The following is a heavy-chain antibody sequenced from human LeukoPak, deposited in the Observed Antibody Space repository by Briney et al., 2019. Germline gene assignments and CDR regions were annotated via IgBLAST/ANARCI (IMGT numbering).Heavy chain of an antibody. CDR2: IRNSGGTT. J-gene: IGHJ5*02. CDR3: ARHDWFDP. Sequence: GGSLRLSCVASGFTFSSYAMSWVRQAPGKGLEWVSMIRNSGGTTDYADSVKGRFTISRDTSRNTVYLQMNSLRAEDTAVYYCARHDWFDPWGRGTLVTVSS. V-gene: IGHV3-23*01. CDR1: GFTFSSYA.